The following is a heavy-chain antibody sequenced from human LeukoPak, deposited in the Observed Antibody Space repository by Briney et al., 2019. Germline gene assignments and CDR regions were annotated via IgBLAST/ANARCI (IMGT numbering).Heavy chain of an antibody. Sequence: GGSLRLSCAASGFTFSNAWMSWVRQAPGKGLEWVGRIKSKTDGGTTDYAAPVKGRFTISRDDSKNTLYLQMNILKTVDTTVYYSNILTPGYYYFYYMHVWGKGTAVTISS. CDR1: GFTFSNAW. D-gene: IGHD3-9*01. J-gene: IGHJ6*03. CDR2: IKSKTDGGTT. V-gene: IGHV3-15*01. CDR3: NILTPGYYYFYYMHV.